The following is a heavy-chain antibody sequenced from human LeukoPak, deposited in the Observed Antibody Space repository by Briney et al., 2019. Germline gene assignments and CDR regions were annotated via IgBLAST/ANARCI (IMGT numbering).Heavy chain of an antibody. CDR2: IYYSGST. CDR3: ARGARYGGNIDY. CDR1: GGSVSSGSYY. V-gene: IGHV4-61*01. D-gene: IGHD4-23*01. Sequence: SETLSLTCTVSGGSVSSGSYYWSWIRQPPGKGLEWIGYIYYSGSTNYNPSLKSRVTISVDTSKNQFSLKLSSVTAADTAVYYCARGARYGGNIDYWGQGTLVTVSS. J-gene: IGHJ4*02.